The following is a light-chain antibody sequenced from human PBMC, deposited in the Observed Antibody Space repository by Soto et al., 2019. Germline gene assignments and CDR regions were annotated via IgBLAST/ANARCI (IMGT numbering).Light chain of an antibody. J-gene: IGKJ1*01. V-gene: IGKV3-15*01. Sequence: EIVMTQSPATLSVSPGGRATLSCRASQSISDTLAWYQQKPGQAPRLLIHGASTRAPGFPARFSGSGSGTDFTLTISSLQSEDFAVYYCQQYDNWPWTLGQGTKVDSK. CDR2: GAS. CDR3: QQYDNWPWT. CDR1: QSISDT.